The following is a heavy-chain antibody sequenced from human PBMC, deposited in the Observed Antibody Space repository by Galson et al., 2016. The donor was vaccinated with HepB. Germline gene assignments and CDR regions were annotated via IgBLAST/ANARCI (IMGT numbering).Heavy chain of an antibody. V-gene: IGHV5-51*01. CDR2: IYPVDSES. CDR1: GYSFTSYW. Sequence: QSGAEVKKPGESLKISCKASGYSFTSYWIGWVRQMPGKGLEWMGIIYPVDSESRYSPSFQGQVTMSADKSISAAYLQWSSLKASDTAMYYCARLAGPSLYYWYYPMDVWGQGTTVIVSS. CDR3: ARLAGPSLYYWYYPMDV. J-gene: IGHJ6*02. D-gene: IGHD1-7*01.